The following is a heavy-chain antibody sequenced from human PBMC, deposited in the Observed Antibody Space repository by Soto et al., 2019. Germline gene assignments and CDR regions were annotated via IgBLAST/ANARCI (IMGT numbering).Heavy chain of an antibody. CDR1: GASINKFAYY. J-gene: IGHJ5*01. Sequence: PSETLSLTCSVSGASINKFAYYWGWIRQPPGKGLEWIVTVYYNENTYYNPSLRSRVAISVDTAENQFSLNLRSVTAADTAVYFCARRERYYGSPGWFDPWGQGTLVTVSS. V-gene: IGHV4-39*01. CDR2: VYYNENT. CDR3: ARRERYYGSPGWFDP. D-gene: IGHD3-10*01.